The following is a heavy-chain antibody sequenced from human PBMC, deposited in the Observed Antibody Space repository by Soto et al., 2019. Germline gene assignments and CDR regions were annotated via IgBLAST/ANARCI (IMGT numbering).Heavy chain of an antibody. CDR1: GFTFSTYG. D-gene: IGHD6-19*01. J-gene: IGHJ4*02. Sequence: QVHLVESGGGVVQPGRSLRLSCAASGFTFSTYGMHWVRQAPGKGLEWVALIWNHGREDSYADSVKGRFTISRDNSKNTLWLQMTSLRADDTAVYYCVRGPWLVGDVTSFDYWGQGSLGTVSS. CDR2: IWNHGRED. CDR3: VRGPWLVGDVTSFDY. V-gene: IGHV3-33*01.